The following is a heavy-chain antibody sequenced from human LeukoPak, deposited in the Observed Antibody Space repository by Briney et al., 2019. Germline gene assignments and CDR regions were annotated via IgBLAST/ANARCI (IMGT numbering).Heavy chain of an antibody. CDR2: IYYSGST. J-gene: IGHJ4*02. D-gene: IGHD4-23*01. CDR1: GGSISSGGYS. V-gene: IGHV4-61*08. Sequence: PSETLSLTCAVSGGSISSGGYSWSWIRQPPGKGLEWIGYIYYSGSTNYNPSLKSRVTTSVDTSKNQFSLKLSSVTAADTAVYYCARDTGTVVDYWGQGTLVTVSS. CDR3: ARDTGTVVDY.